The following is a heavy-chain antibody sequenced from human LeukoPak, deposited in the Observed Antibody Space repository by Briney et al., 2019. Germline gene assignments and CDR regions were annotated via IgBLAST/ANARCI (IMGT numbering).Heavy chain of an antibody. J-gene: IGHJ4*02. CDR2: IYYSGST. Sequence: ASETLSLTCTVSGGSISSYYWSWIRQPPGKGLEWIGYIYYSGSTNYNPSLKSRVTISVDTSKNQFSLKLSSVTAADTAVYYCARETAGPDRAFDYWGQGTLVTVSS. D-gene: IGHD6-13*01. CDR3: ARETAGPDRAFDY. V-gene: IGHV4-59*01. CDR1: GGSISSYY.